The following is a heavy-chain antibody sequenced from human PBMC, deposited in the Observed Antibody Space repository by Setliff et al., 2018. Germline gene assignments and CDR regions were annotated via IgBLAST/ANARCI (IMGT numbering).Heavy chain of an antibody. D-gene: IGHD3-22*01. V-gene: IGHV1-69*05. J-gene: IGHJ6*03. Sequence: SVKVSCKASGYTFTSYGISWVRQAPGQGPEWMGGTIPIFGTTDYAQKFQGRVTIITDESTSTAFMQLSSLRSEDTAVYYCVREGVDSRSSTDYRYYMDVWGKGTTVTVSS. CDR2: TIPIFGTT. CDR1: GYTFTSYG. CDR3: VREGVDSRSSTDYRYYMDV.